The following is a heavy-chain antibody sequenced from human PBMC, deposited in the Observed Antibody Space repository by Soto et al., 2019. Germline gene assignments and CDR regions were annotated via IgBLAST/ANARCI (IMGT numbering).Heavy chain of an antibody. Sequence: SETLSLTCAVYGGSFSGYFWTWVRQAPGKGLEWIGEINHSGRTNTNPSLKSRISTSVDTSKNQFSLRLSSVTAADTAFYYCARGPRCINTSCSNDFFHFGLDVWGQGTSVTVSS. CDR3: ARGPRCINTSCSNDFFHFGLDV. D-gene: IGHD2-2*01. CDR2: INHSGRT. J-gene: IGHJ6*02. CDR1: GGSFSGYF. V-gene: IGHV4-34*01.